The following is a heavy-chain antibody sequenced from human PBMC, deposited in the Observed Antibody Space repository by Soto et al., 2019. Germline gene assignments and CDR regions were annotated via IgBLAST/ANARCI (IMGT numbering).Heavy chain of an antibody. Sequence: QVQLQESGPGLVKPSQTLSLTCAISGDSVSSNSAAWNWIRLSPSRGLEWLARTYYRSRWYNDYAVSVSSRITVNPDTSKNQFSLQLTSVTPEDTVVYYCAGTTSHQWYYMDVGGKGTTVTVSS. J-gene: IGHJ6*03. CDR3: AGTTSHQWYYMDV. V-gene: IGHV6-1*01. CDR2: TYYRSRWYN. D-gene: IGHD1-7*01. CDR1: GDSVSSNSAA.